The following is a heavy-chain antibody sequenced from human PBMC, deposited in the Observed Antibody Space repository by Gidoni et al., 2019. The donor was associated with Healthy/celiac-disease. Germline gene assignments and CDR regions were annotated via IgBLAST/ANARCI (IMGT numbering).Heavy chain of an antibody. CDR1: GYTFTGYH. J-gene: IGHJ4*02. Sequence: QVQLVQSGAEVKKPGASVQVSCKASGYTFTGYHIHWVRQAPGQGLEWMGWTNPNSGGTNDAQKFQGRVTMTRDTSISTAYMELSRLRSDDTAVYYCARDTRIMITFGGVIAYFDYWGQGTLVTVSS. D-gene: IGHD3-16*02. V-gene: IGHV1-2*02. CDR3: ARDTRIMITFGGVIAYFDY. CDR2: TNPNSGGT.